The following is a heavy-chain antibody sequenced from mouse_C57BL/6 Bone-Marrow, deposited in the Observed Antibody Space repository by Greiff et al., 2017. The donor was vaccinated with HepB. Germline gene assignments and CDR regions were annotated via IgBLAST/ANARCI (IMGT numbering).Heavy chain of an antibody. D-gene: IGHD2-3*01. V-gene: IGHV3-8*01. CDR1: GYSITSDY. Sequence: EVMLVESGPGLAKPSQTLSLTCSVTGYSITSDYWNWIRKFPGNKLEYMGYISYSGSTYYNPSLKSRISITRDTSKNQYYLQLNSVTTEDTATYYCARIYDGYYGDYYYAMDYWGQGTSVTVSS. J-gene: IGHJ4*01. CDR2: ISYSGST. CDR3: ARIYDGYYGDYYYAMDY.